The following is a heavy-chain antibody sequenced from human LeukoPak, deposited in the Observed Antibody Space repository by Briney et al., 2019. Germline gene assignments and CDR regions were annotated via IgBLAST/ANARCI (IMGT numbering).Heavy chain of an antibody. CDR2: IRSKAYGGTT. J-gene: IGHJ4*02. D-gene: IGHD6-19*01. CDR1: GFTFGDYA. Sequence: GGSLRLSCTASGFTFGDYAMSWVRQAPGKGLEWGGFIRSKAYGGTTEYAASVKGRFTISRNDSKSIAYPQMNSLKTEDTAVYYCTRGFQQWLYFFDYWGQGTLVTVSS. V-gene: IGHV3-49*04. CDR3: TRGFQQWLYFFDY.